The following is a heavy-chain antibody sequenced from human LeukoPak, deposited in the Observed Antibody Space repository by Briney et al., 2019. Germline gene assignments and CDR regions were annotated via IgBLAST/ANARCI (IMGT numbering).Heavy chain of an antibody. V-gene: IGHV4-34*01. D-gene: IGHD5-18*01. J-gene: IGHJ4*02. CDR1: GGSFSRYY. Sequence: SETLSLTCAVYGGSFSRYYWSWIRQPPGKGLEWIGEINHSGSTNYNPSLKSRVTISVDTSKNQFSLKLSSVTAADTAVYYCARGLTPVQLWLRPQFDYWGQGTLVTVSS. CDR2: INHSGST. CDR3: ARGLTPVQLWLRPQFDY.